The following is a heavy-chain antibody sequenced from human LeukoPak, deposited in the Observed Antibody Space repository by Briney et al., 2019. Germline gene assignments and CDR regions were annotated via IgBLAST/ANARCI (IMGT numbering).Heavy chain of an antibody. Sequence: ASVKVSCKASGYTFTSHYMHWVRQAPAQGLEWMGIINPSGGSTSYVQKFQGRVTMTRDMSTRTDYMELSSLRYEDTAVYYCARDVSSTSSWWFDPWGQGTLVIVSS. V-gene: IGHV1-46*01. D-gene: IGHD2-2*01. J-gene: IGHJ5*02. CDR3: ARDVSSTSSWWFDP. CDR2: INPSGGST. CDR1: GYTFTSHY.